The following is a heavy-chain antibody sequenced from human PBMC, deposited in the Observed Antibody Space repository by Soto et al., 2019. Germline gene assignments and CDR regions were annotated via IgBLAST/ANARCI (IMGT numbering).Heavy chain of an antibody. D-gene: IGHD5-18*01. CDR2: IYYSGST. Sequence: SETLSLTCTVSGGSISSYYWSWIRQPPGKGLEWIGYIYYSGSTNYNPSLKSRVTISVDTSKNQFSLKLSSVTAADTAVYYCERIRGYSYGFDYWGQGTLVTVSS. CDR1: GGSISSYY. V-gene: IGHV4-59*01. J-gene: IGHJ4*02. CDR3: ERIRGYSYGFDY.